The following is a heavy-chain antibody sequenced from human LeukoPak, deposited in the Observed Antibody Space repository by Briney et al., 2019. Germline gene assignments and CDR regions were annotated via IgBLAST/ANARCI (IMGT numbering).Heavy chain of an antibody. CDR2: IRYDGSNK. V-gene: IGHV3-30*02. J-gene: IGHJ3*02. CDR3: AKDGPLYSSGWYGDAFDI. CDR1: GFTFSSYG. D-gene: IGHD6-19*01. Sequence: GGSLRLSCAASGFTFSSYGMHWVRQAPGKGLEWVAFIRYDGSNKYYADSVKGRFTISRDNSKNTLYLQMNSLRAEDTAVYYRAKDGPLYSSGWYGDAFDIWGQGTMVTVSS.